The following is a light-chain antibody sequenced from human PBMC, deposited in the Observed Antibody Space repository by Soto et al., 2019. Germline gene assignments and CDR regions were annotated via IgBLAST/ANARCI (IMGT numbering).Light chain of an antibody. J-gene: IGLJ1*01. V-gene: IGLV2-23*01. CDR2: EGN. CDR1: ISNIGTYNY. Sequence: QSALTQPASVSGSPGQSITISCTGSISNIGTYNYVSWYQQFPGKAPKVIISEGNQRPSGVSDRFSGSKSGSTASLTISWLQVEDEADYYCCSYAGGSTYVFGTGTKLTVL. CDR3: CSYAGGSTYV.